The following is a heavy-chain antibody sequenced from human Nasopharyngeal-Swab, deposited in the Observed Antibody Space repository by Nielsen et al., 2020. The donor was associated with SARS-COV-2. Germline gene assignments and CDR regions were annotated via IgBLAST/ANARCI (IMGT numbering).Heavy chain of an antibody. J-gene: IGHJ4*02. CDR2: IYYSGST. CDR3: ARAYCGGDCYSYDY. D-gene: IGHD2-21*02. V-gene: IGHV4-61*01. CDR1: GGSVSSGSYY. Sequence: SETLSLTCTVSGGSVSSGSYYWSWIRQPPGKGLEWIGYIYYSGSTNYNPSLKSRVTISVDTSKNQFSLKLSSVTAADTAVYYCARAYCGGDCYSYDYWGQGTLVTVSS.